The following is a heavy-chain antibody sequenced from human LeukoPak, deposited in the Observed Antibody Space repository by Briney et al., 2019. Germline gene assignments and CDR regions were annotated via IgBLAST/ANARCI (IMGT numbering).Heavy chain of an antibody. Sequence: GGSLRLSCAASGFTFGAYAMHWVRQAPGKGLEWVSVISRDSITTHFADSVKGRFTISRDNSKNSLYLQMNSLRTEDTALYYCAKDSHYGDYAFRIWGQGTMVTVSS. J-gene: IGHJ3*02. CDR3: AKDSHYGDYAFRI. CDR1: GFTFGAYA. CDR2: ISRDSITT. V-gene: IGHV3-43*01. D-gene: IGHD4-17*01.